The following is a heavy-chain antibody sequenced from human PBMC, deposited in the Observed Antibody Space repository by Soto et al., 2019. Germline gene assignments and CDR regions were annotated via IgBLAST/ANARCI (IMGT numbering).Heavy chain of an antibody. CDR3: ETQRTSVLCQAYFDS. Sequence: SETLSLTCAVTGDSSNNGRYYWGWIRQPPGKGLEWIGSIYYSGSTYNNPSLKGRVSMSVDTSKNQFSLKLRSVTAADTALYYFETQRTSVLCQAYFDSWGQGSLVTVSS. V-gene: IGHV4-39*01. D-gene: IGHD6-25*01. CDR2: IYYSGST. J-gene: IGHJ4*02. CDR1: GDSSNNGRYY.